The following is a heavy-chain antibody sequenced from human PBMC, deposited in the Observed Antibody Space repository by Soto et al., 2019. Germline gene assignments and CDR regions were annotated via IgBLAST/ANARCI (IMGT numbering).Heavy chain of an antibody. CDR1: GFTFTYYA. Sequence: EVQLLDSGGGLVQPGGSLRLSCVTSGFTFTYYAMSWVRQAPGKGLEWVSSGSTGGDVTYYTDSVKGRFTISRDNSKNTLYLQMNSLRVEDTAVYYCVKLMDFPSFFDYWGQGTLVIVSS. CDR3: VKLMDFPSFFDY. D-gene: IGHD3-10*01. V-gene: IGHV3-23*01. CDR2: GSTGGDVT. J-gene: IGHJ4*02.